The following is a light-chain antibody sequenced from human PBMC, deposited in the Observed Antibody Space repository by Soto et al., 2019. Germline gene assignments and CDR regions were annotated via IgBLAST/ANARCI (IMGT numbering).Light chain of an antibody. CDR1: QNVNSN. CDR3: QQYNNWPAT. J-gene: IGKJ1*01. V-gene: IGKV3-15*01. Sequence: EIVMTQSPATLSVSPGDRATLSCRASQNVNSNLAWFQQKPGQAPRLLIHGASSRATGLPARFSGSGSGTDFTLTISSLQSEDFAVYYCQQYNNWPATFGQGTKV. CDR2: GAS.